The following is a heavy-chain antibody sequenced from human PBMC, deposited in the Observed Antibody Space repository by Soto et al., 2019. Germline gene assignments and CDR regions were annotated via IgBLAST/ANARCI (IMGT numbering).Heavy chain of an antibody. D-gene: IGHD5-18*01. V-gene: IGHV3-30-3*01. CDR1: GLDFRNYA. CDR2: TSDDGDIQ. Sequence: GSLRLSCAASGLDFRNYAMHWVRQSPGKGPEWVAITSDDGDIQYYADSVKGRFTISRDNSKNTLYLQMTSLRSEDAAVYFCARAVDAAMDPLDYWGQGTLVTVSS. J-gene: IGHJ4*02. CDR3: ARAVDAAMDPLDY.